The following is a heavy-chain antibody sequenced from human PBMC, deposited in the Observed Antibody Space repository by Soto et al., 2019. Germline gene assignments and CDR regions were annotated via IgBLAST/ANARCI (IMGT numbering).Heavy chain of an antibody. V-gene: IGHV1-3*01. CDR2: INAGNGNT. Sequence: QVQLVQSGAEVKKPGASVKVSCKASGYTFTSYAMHWERQAPGQRLEWMGWINAGNGNTKYSQKFQGRVTITRDTSASTAYMELSSLRSEDTAVYYCARGQGSSGFDYWGQGTLVTVSS. D-gene: IGHD6-19*01. J-gene: IGHJ4*02. CDR3: ARGQGSSGFDY. CDR1: GYTFTSYA.